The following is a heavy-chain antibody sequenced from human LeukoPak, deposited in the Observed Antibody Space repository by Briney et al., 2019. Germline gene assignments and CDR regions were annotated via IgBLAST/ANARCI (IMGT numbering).Heavy chain of an antibody. CDR2: IKSKTDGGAT. D-gene: IGHD2-15*01. CDR1: GFTFSNAW. Sequence: GGSLRHSCAASGFTFSNAWMSWVRQAPGKGLEWVGRIKSKTDGGATDYAAPVKGRFTISRDDSKNTLYLQMNSLKTEDTAVYYCTTVCCSGGSCYWGQGTLVTVSS. V-gene: IGHV3-15*01. CDR3: TTVCCSGGSCY. J-gene: IGHJ4*02.